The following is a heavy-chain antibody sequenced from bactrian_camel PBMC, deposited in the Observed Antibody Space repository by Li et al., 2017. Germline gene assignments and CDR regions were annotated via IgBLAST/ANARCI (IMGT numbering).Heavy chain of an antibody. V-gene: IGHV3S53*01. CDR2: ISTDGTK. J-gene: IGHJ6*01. Sequence: HVQLVESGGGSVQAGGSLKLSCGASGNIFSSCGMGWYRQAPGKERELVSRISTDGTKRYADSVKGRFTISQDKAKNTLYLQMVSLQPDDTAMYYCAADRSDAWSKCRIRFGQFDTWGQGTQVTVS. CDR1: GNIFSSCG. CDR3: AADRSDAWSKCRIRFGQFDT. D-gene: IGHD1*01.